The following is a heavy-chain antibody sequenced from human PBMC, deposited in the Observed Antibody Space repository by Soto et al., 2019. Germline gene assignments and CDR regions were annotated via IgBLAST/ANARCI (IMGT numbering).Heavy chain of an antibody. CDR3: ARLRGYPHY. J-gene: IGHJ4*02. D-gene: IGHD3-16*02. CDR1: GFTFSSYA. V-gene: IGHV3-30-3*01. CDR2: ISYDGSNI. Sequence: GGSLRLSCAASGFTFSSYAMNWVRQAPGKGLEWVSVISYDGSNIYYADSVKGRFTISRDNSKNSLYLQMNSLRAEDTAVYYCARLRGYPHYWGQGTQVTVSS.